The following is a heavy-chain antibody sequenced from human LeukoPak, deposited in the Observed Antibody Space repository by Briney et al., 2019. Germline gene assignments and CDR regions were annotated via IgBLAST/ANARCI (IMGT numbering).Heavy chain of an antibody. Sequence: PSETLSLTCTVSGGSISSYYWSWIRQPAGKGLEWIGRIYTSGSTNYNPSLKSRVTMSVDTSKNQFSLKLSSVTAADTAVYYCARDQVVPAAIVWYFDLWGRGTLVTVSS. CDR2: IYTSGST. CDR1: GGSISSYY. D-gene: IGHD2-2*01. J-gene: IGHJ2*01. V-gene: IGHV4-4*07. CDR3: ARDQVVPAAIVWYFDL.